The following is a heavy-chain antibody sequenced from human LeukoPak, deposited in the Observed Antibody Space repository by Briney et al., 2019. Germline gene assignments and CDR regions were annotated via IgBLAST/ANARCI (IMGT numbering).Heavy chain of an antibody. J-gene: IGHJ4*02. CDR1: WFTFNNHN. CDR2: ISTTTSAI. D-gene: IGHD4-17*01. Sequence: GSLRLSFAAPWFTFNNHNMNLVRQAPGKGVGWVSYISTTTSAIYYADSVKGRFTVSRDNAKSSLYLQMNSLRADDTAVYYCARAPYGERGGSDYWGQGTLVTVSS. CDR3: ARAPYGERGGSDY. V-gene: IGHV3-48*01.